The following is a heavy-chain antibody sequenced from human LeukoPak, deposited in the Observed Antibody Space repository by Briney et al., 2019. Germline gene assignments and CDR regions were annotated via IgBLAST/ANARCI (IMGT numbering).Heavy chain of an antibody. J-gene: IGHJ6*03. CDR2: ISSSSSYM. D-gene: IGHD3-16*01. Sequence: GGSLRLSCAASGFTFSSYNMNWVRQAPGKGLEWVSSISSSSSYMYYADSVKGRFTISRDNTKNSLYLQMNSLRAEDTAVYYCARVGGYYYYYMDVWGKGTTVTISS. CDR3: ARVGGYYYYYMDV. CDR1: GFTFSSYN. V-gene: IGHV3-21*04.